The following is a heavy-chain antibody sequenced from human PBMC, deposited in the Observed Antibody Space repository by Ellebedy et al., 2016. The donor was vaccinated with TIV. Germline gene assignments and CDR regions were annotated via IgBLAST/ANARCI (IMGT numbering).Heavy chain of an antibody. V-gene: IGHV3-23*01. CDR1: GFTFSSYA. Sequence: GGSLRLSCAASGFTFSSYAMSWVRQAPGKGLEWVSVISGSSGSTYYADSVKGRFTISRDNSKNTLYLQMNSLRAEDTAVYYCAKDESLRYFDWFGDYWGQGTLVTVSS. D-gene: IGHD3-9*01. CDR3: AKDESLRYFDWFGDY. J-gene: IGHJ4*02. CDR2: ISGSSGST.